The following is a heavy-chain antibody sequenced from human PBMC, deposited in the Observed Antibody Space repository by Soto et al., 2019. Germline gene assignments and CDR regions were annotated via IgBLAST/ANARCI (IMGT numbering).Heavy chain of an antibody. J-gene: IGHJ4*02. CDR2: ISYDGSNK. CDR3: AKDNYDSSGYYYGVLGY. D-gene: IGHD3-22*01. V-gene: IGHV3-30*18. Sequence: AGGSLRLSCAASGFTFSSYGMHWVRQAPGKGLEWVAVISYDGSNKYYADSVKGRFTISRDNSKNTLYLQMNSLRAEDTAVYYCAKDNYDSSGYYYGVLGYWGQGTLVTVSS. CDR1: GFTFSSYG.